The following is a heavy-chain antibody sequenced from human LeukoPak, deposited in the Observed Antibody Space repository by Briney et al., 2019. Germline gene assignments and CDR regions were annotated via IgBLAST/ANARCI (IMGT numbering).Heavy chain of an antibody. V-gene: IGHV3-7*01. CDR3: AKGYCSSTSCLKTD. CDR1: GFTFSNYW. J-gene: IGHJ4*02. D-gene: IGHD2-2*01. Sequence: GGSLRLSCAASGFTFSNYWMSWVRQAPGKGLEWVANIKEDGSDKYYADSVKGRFTISRDNSKNTLYLQMNSLRAEDTAVYYCAKGYCSSTSCLKTDWGQGALVTVSS. CDR2: IKEDGSDK.